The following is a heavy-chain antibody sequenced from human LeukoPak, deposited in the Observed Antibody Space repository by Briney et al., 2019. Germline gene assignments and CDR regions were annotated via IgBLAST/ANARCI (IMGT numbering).Heavy chain of an antibody. J-gene: IGHJ4*02. CDR2: IYSGGTT. D-gene: IGHD6-13*01. CDR1: GFTVSSNY. Sequence: PGGSMRLSSAAYGFTVSSNYMSWDRQAQGKELEWVSVIYSGGTTNYADSVKGRFTISRDNSKNTLFLQMNSLRAEDTAVYYCARGGYSSSWYHFDYWGQGTLVTVSS. CDR3: ARGGYSSSWYHFDY. V-gene: IGHV3-53*01.